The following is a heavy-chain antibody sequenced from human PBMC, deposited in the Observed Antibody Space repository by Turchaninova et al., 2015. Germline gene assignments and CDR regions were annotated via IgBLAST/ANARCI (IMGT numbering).Heavy chain of an antibody. V-gene: IGHV4-38-2*01. J-gene: IGHJ4*02. CDR1: GYSISSGYY. CDR2: IYHCGRT. Sequence: QVQLQESGPGLVKPSETLSLTCAVSGYSISSGYYWGWIRQPPGKGLEWIGWIYHCGRTYYNPPLKSGVTISVETSKNQFALKLSSVTAADTALYYCARQGYSSSWYRDYFDYWGQGTLVTVSS. CDR3: ARQGYSSSWYRDYFDY. D-gene: IGHD6-13*01.